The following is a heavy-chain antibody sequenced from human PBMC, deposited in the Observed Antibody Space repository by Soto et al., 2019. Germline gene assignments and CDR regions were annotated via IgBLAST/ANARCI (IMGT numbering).Heavy chain of an antibody. CDR3: ARDRAAGGY. D-gene: IGHD6-13*01. J-gene: IGHJ4*02. CDR2: ISSGGDTI. CDR1: GFTFSSYA. V-gene: IGHV3-48*03. Sequence: PGGSLRLSCAASGFTFSSYAMSWVRQAPGKGLEWVAYISSGGDTIHYADSVRGRFTVSRDNARNSLSLQMNTLRVEDTALYYCARDRAAGGYWGQGTLVTVSS.